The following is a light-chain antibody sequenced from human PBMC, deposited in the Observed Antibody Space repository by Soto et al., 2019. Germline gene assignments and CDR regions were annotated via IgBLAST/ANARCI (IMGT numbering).Light chain of an antibody. J-gene: IGLJ2*01. CDR1: SSNIGAGHD. V-gene: IGLV1-40*01. CDR2: ANN. CDR3: QSYDSSLHVV. Sequence: QPVLTQSPSVSGAPGQRVTISCTGTSSNIGAGHDVQWYQQLPGTAPKLLIYANNNRPSGVPDRFSGSRSATSASLAITGLQTEDEADYYCQSYDSSLHVVFGGGTKLTVL.